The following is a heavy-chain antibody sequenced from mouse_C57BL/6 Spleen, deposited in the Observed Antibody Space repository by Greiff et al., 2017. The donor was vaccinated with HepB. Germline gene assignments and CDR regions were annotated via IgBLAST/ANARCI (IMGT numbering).Heavy chain of an antibody. J-gene: IGHJ1*03. V-gene: IGHV1-9*01. CDR2: ILPGSGST. Sequence: LQQSGAELMKPGASVKLSCKATGYTFTGYWIEWVKQRPGHGLEWIGEILPGSGSTNYHEKFKGKATFTADTSSNTAYMQLSSLTTEDSAIYDWATGYYSFHWYFDVWGTGTTVTVSS. D-gene: IGHD2-12*01. CDR3: ATGYYSFHWYFDV. CDR1: GYTFTGYW.